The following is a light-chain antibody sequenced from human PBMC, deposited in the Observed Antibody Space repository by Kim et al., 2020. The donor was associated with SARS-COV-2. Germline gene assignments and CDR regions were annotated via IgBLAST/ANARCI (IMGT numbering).Light chain of an antibody. CDR1: KLGDKY. V-gene: IGLV3-1*01. CDR3: QAWDSSIVV. J-gene: IGLJ2*01. CDR2: QHN. Sequence: SYELTQPPSVSVSPGQTAYITCSGDKLGDKYACWYQQKPGQSPVLVIYQHNKRPSGIPERFSGSNSGNTATLTISGTQAMDEADYYCQAWDSSIVVFGGG.